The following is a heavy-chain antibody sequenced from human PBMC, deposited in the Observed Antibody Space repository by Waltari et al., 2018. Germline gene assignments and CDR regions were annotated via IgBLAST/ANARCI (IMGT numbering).Heavy chain of an antibody. Sequence: QVQLVQSGAEVKKPGASVKVSCKVSGYTLTELSMHWLPQAPGQGLEWMGGVDPEDGETIYAQKFQGRVTMTEDTSTDTAYMELSSLRSEDTAVYYCATDGARYCGGDCYHLQHWGQGTLVTVSS. J-gene: IGHJ1*01. V-gene: IGHV1-24*01. CDR1: GYTLTELS. CDR3: ATDGARYCGGDCYHLQH. D-gene: IGHD2-21*02. CDR2: VDPEDGET.